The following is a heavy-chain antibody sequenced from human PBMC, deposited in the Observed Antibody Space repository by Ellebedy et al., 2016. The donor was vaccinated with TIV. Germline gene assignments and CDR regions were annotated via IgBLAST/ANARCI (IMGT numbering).Heavy chain of an antibody. D-gene: IGHD5-18*01. J-gene: IGHJ4*02. CDR2: ISSGSSTI. CDR1: GFSFSNYN. Sequence: GESLKISCAASGFSFSNYNMNWVRQAPGKGLEWVSCISSGSSTIYYADSAKGRFTISRDNAKNSLYLQMNSLRAEDTAVYFCAKDRTPGDGYWVFDYWGQGTLVTVSS. CDR3: AKDRTPGDGYWVFDY. V-gene: IGHV3-48*01.